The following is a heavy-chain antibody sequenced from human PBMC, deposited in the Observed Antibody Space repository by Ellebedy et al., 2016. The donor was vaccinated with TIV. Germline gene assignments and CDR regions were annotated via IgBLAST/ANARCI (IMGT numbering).Heavy chain of an antibody. CDR1: GFTFSSYG. V-gene: IGHV3-33*01. Sequence: GGSLRLSCAASGFTFSSYGMHWVRQAPGKGLEWVALIWYEGSNKYYPESVKGRFTISRDNSKNTLYLQMNSLRAEDTAVYYCARDSYGSGSYSSDWGQGTLVTVSS. J-gene: IGHJ4*02. D-gene: IGHD3-10*01. CDR3: ARDSYGSGSYSSD. CDR2: IWYEGSNK.